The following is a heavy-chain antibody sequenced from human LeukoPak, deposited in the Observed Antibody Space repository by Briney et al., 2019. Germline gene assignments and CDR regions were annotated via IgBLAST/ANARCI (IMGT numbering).Heavy chain of an antibody. CDR2: INPNSGGT. J-gene: IGHJ4*02. V-gene: IGHV1-2*02. CDR1: GGTFSRYA. Sequence: GASVKVSCKASGGTFSRYAISWVRQAPGQGLEWVGWINPNSGGTNYAQKFQGRVTMTRDTSISTAYMELSRLRSDDTAVYYCARDYYYDSSGYYYDRLYYFDYWGQGTLVTVSS. D-gene: IGHD3-22*01. CDR3: ARDYYYDSSGYYYDRLYYFDY.